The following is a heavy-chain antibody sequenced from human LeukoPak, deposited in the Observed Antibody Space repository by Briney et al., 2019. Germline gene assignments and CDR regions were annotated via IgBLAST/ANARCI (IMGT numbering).Heavy chain of an antibody. CDR2: IIGSGSST. CDR1: GFTFSSYG. J-gene: IGHJ4*02. D-gene: IGHD1-1*01. Sequence: GGTLRLSCAASGFTFSSYGMSWVRQAPGKGLQWVSVIIGSGSSTYYADSVKGRFTISRDNSRNTLYLQMDSLRVEDTAIYYCARDHRTVRIWGQGTLVTVSS. CDR3: ARDHRTVRI. V-gene: IGHV3-23*01.